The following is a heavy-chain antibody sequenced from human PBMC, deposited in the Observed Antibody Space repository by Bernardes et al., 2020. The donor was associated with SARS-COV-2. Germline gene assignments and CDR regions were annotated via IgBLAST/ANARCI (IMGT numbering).Heavy chain of an antibody. J-gene: IGHJ4*02. CDR1: GYTLTESS. Sequence: ASVKVSCKVSGYTLTESSIHWVRQAPGKGLEWMGGFDPEDGEIIYAQKFQGRVTMTEDTSTDTAYMELSSLRSEDTAVYYCATDYYGSGKYYSFEYWGQGTLVTVSS. CDR2: FDPEDGEI. D-gene: IGHD3-10*01. CDR3: ATDYYGSGKYYSFEY. V-gene: IGHV1-24*01.